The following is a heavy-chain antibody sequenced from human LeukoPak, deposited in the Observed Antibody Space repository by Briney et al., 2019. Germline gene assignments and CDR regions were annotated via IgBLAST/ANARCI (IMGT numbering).Heavy chain of an antibody. J-gene: IGHJ4*02. Sequence: GGSLRLSCAASGFTFSSYAMSWVRQAPGKGLEWVSAISGSGGSTYYADSVKGRFTISRDNSKNSLYLQMNSLRAEDTAVYYCARDLARGRIYVAAGDYWGQGTLVTVSS. D-gene: IGHD2-15*01. CDR1: GFTFSSYA. CDR3: ARDLARGRIYVAAGDY. CDR2: ISGSGGST. V-gene: IGHV3-23*01.